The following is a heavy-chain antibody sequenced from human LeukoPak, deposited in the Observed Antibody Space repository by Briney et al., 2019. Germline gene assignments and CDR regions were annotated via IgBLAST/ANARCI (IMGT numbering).Heavy chain of an antibody. V-gene: IGHV4-34*01. CDR2: INHSGST. CDR1: GGSFSGYY. CDR3: ARGPAPRGYSGYAL. J-gene: IGHJ4*02. Sequence: SETLSLTCAVYGGSFSGYYWSWIRQPPGKGLEWIGEINHSGSTNYNPSLKSRVTISVDTSKNQFSLKLSSVTAADTAVYYCARGPAPRGYSGYALWGQGTLVTVSS. D-gene: IGHD5-12*01.